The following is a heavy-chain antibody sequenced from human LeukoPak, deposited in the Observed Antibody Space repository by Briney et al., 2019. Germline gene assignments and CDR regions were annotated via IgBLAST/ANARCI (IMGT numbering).Heavy chain of an antibody. J-gene: IGHJ2*01. Sequence: SETLSLTCTVSGGSISSYYWNWIRQPPGKRLEWIGYIYYSGSTNYNPSLKSRVTISVDTSKNQFSLKLSSVTAADTAVYYCARLGETMRGLGSFDLWGRGTLVTVSS. D-gene: IGHD6-19*01. CDR3: ARLGETMRGLGSFDL. CDR2: IYYSGST. CDR1: GGSISSYY. V-gene: IGHV4-59*08.